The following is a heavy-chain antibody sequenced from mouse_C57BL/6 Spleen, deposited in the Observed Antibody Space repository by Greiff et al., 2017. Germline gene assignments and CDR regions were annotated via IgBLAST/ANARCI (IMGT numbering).Heavy chain of an antibody. CDR3: AIEGDGYLTWFAY. J-gene: IGHJ3*01. Sequence: VQLQQPGAELVKPGASVKMSCKASGYTFTSYWITWVKQRPGQGLEWIGDIYPGSGSTNYNEKFKSKATLTVDTSSSTAYMQLSSLTSEDSAVYYCAIEGDGYLTWFAYWGQGTLVTVSA. CDR1: GYTFTSYW. V-gene: IGHV1-55*01. D-gene: IGHD2-3*01. CDR2: IYPGSGST.